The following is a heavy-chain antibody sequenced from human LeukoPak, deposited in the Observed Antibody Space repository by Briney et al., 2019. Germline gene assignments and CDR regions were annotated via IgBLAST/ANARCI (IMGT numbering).Heavy chain of an antibody. CDR3: ARDYYDSSGYYTQIDY. V-gene: IGHV3-21*01. CDR1: GFTFSSYS. J-gene: IGHJ4*02. D-gene: IGHD3-22*01. Sequence: GGSLRLSCAASGFTFSSYSMNWVRQAPGKGLEWVSSISSSSSYICYADSVKGRFTISRDNAKNSLYLQMNSLRAEDTAVYHCARDYYDSSGYYTQIDYWGQGTLVTVSS. CDR2: ISSSSSYI.